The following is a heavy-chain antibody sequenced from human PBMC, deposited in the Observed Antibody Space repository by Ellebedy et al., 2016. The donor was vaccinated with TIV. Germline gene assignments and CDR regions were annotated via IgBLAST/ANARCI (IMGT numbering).Heavy chain of an antibody. D-gene: IGHD2-15*01. Sequence: ASVKVSCKASGYTFTSFGITWVRQAPGQGLEWMGWISAYSGNTDYVQKLQGRVTMTTDTSTSTAYMELRNLRSDDTAVYYCARVIGLRDCSGDICSPPPPLDHWGQGALVTVSS. V-gene: IGHV1-18*04. J-gene: IGHJ4*02. CDR1: GYTFTSFG. CDR3: ARVIGLRDCSGDICSPPPPLDH. CDR2: ISAYSGNT.